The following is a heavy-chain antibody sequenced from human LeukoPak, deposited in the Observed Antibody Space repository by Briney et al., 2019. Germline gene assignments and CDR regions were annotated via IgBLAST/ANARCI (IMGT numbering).Heavy chain of an antibody. CDR3: ARGGWLRLYYYIDV. Sequence: SETLSLTCAVYGGSFSGYYWSWIRQPPGKGLEWIGEINHSGSTNYNPSLKSRVTISVDTSKNQFSLKLSSVTAADTAVYYCARGGWLRLYYYIDVWGKGTTVTVSS. J-gene: IGHJ6*03. V-gene: IGHV4-34*01. CDR2: INHSGST. D-gene: IGHD5-12*01. CDR1: GGSFSGYY.